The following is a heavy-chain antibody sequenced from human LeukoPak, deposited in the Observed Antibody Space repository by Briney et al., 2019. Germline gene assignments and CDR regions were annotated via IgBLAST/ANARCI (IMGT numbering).Heavy chain of an antibody. D-gene: IGHD1-26*01. Sequence: SETLSLTCTVSGGSISSYYWGWIRQPPGKGLEWIGSIYYSGSAYYNPSLKNRVTISVDTSKSQFSLKLSSVTAADTAVYSCARHLGSGSYFDYWGQGTLVTVSS. CDR1: GGSISSYY. CDR3: ARHLGSGSYFDY. V-gene: IGHV4-39*01. CDR2: IYYSGSA. J-gene: IGHJ4*02.